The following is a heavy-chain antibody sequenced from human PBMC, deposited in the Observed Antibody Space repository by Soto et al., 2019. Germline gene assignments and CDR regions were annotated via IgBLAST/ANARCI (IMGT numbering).Heavy chain of an antibody. Sequence: GESLKISCKGSGYSFAGYWITWVRQKPGKGLEWMGRIDPSDSQTYYSPSFRGHVTISVTKSITTVFLQWSSLRASDTAMYYCAKQIYDSDTGPNFQYSFDSWGQGTPVTVSS. D-gene: IGHD3-22*01. CDR3: AKQIYDSDTGPNFQYSFDS. CDR2: IDPSDSQT. CDR1: GYSFAGYW. V-gene: IGHV5-10-1*01. J-gene: IGHJ4*02.